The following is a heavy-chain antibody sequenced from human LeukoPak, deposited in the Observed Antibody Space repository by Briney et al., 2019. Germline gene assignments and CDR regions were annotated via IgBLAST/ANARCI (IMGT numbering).Heavy chain of an antibody. D-gene: IGHD3-9*01. CDR1: GGSISSGDYY. CDR3: ARVTYYDILTGSLPTPIFDY. Sequence: SETLSLTCTVSGGSISSGDYYWSWIRQHPGKGLEWIGYIYYSGTTYYNPSLKSRVTISVDTSKNQLSLKLRSVTAADTAVYYCARVTYYDILTGSLPTPIFDYWGQGTLVTVSS. CDR2: IYYSGTT. J-gene: IGHJ4*02. V-gene: IGHV4-31*03.